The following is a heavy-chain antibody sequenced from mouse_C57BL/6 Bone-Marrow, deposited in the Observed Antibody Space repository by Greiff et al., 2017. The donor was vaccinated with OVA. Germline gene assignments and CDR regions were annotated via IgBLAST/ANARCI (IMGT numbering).Heavy chain of an antibody. V-gene: IGHV5-4*01. J-gene: IGHJ1*03. CDR3: ARDTLLTTVVATRYFDV. Sequence: EVQLVESGGGLVKPGGSLKLSCAASGFTFSSYAMSWVRQTPEKRLEWVATISDGGSYTYYPDNVKGRFTISRDNAKNNLYLQMSHLKSEDTAMYYCARDTLLTTVVATRYFDVWGTGTTVTVSS. CDR2: ISDGGSYT. D-gene: IGHD1-1*01. CDR1: GFTFSSYA.